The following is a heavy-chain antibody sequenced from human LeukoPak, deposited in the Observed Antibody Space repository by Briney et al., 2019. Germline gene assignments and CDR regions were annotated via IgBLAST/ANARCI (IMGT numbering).Heavy chain of an antibody. J-gene: IGHJ5*02. D-gene: IGHD6-13*01. V-gene: IGHV3-23*01. CDR1: GFTFSRYS. CDR2: ISGSGGST. Sequence: GGSLRLSCVASGFTFSRYSMNWVRQAPGKGLEWVSAISGSGGSTYYADSVKGRFTISRDNSKNTLYLQMNSLRAEDTAVYYCAYSSSFKRGDNWFDPWGQGTLVTVSS. CDR3: AYSSSFKRGDNWFDP.